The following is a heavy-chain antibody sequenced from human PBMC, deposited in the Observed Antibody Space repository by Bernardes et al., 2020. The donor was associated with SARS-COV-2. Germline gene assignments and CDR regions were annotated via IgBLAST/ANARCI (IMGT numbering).Heavy chain of an antibody. CDR2: ISAYNGNT. Sequence: WKALGYTLTSNGISWVREEPGQGLEWMGWISAYNGNTNYAQKLQGRVTMTTDTSTSTAYMELRSLRSDDTAVYYCARGRRYDYWGQGTLVTVSS. CDR3: ARGRRYDY. CDR1: GYTLTSNG. V-gene: IGHV1-18*04. J-gene: IGHJ4*02. D-gene: IGHD3-10*01.